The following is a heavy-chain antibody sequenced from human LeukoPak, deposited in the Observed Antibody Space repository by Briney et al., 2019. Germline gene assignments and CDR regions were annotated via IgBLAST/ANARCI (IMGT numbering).Heavy chain of an antibody. CDR3: ARGTYYYDSSGHNWFDP. V-gene: IGHV1-8*03. Sequence: EASVKVSCKASGYTFTSYDINWVRQATGQGLEWMGWMSPNSGNTGYAQKFQGRVTITRNTSISTAYMELSSLRSEDTAVYYCARGTYYYDSSGHNWFDPWGQGTLVTVSS. CDR1: GYTFTSYD. CDR2: MSPNSGNT. D-gene: IGHD3-22*01. J-gene: IGHJ5*02.